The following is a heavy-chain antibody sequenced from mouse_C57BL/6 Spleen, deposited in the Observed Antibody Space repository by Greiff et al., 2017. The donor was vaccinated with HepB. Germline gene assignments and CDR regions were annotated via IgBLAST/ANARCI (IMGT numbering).Heavy chain of an antibody. CDR3: GRNDCGSGGYFDV. V-gene: IGHV1-47*01. J-gene: IGHJ1*03. CDR1: GYTFTNYP. Sequence: QVQLQQSGAELVKPGASVKMSCKASGYTFTNYPIDWMKQNPGQGLEWIGNVHPYNDDTKYNEKFKGKATLTVDKSSSTAYLELSRLTSDDSAVYYCGRNDCGSGGYFDVWGTGTTVTVSS. D-gene: IGHD6-1*01. CDR2: VHPYNDDT.